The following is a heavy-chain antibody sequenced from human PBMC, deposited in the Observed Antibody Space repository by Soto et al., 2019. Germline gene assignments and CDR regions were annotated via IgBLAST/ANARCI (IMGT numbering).Heavy chain of an antibody. CDR1: GGSISSYF. D-gene: IGHD6-13*01. V-gene: IGHV4-59*01. J-gene: IGHJ4*02. CDR3: ARDLAAVPRAFDY. CDR2: VYYTGTT. Sequence: PSETLSFTCTVSGGSISSYFYIWVRQPPGKGLEWIGSVYYTGTTDYNPSLKSRVTISVDTSKTQFSLNLRSVTAADTAVYYCARDLAAVPRAFDYWGRGTLVTVSS.